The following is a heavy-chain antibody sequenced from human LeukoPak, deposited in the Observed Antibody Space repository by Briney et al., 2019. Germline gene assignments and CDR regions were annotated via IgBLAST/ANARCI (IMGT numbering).Heavy chain of an antibody. Sequence: GGSLRLSCAASGFTFSSYAMSWVRQAPGKGLEWVSAISGSGGSTYYADSVKGRFTISRDNSKNTLYLQMNSLRAEDTAVYYCAKGLWFGESYFDYWGQETLVTVSS. CDR3: AKGLWFGESYFDY. D-gene: IGHD3-10*01. V-gene: IGHV3-23*01. CDR1: GFTFSSYA. J-gene: IGHJ4*02. CDR2: ISGSGGST.